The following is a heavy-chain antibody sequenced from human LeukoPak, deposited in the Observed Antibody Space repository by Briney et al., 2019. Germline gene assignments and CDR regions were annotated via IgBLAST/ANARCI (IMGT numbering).Heavy chain of an antibody. CDR3: TRVAIAIIGTDPVDY. J-gene: IGHJ4*02. Sequence: GRSLRLSCEASGFTFTDYAMNWVRQAPGKGLEWVGFIRSRTYGGAADYAPSVQGRFTISRDDSKSIAYLQMNSLEIEDTAVYYCTRVAIAIIGTDPVDYWGQGTLVNVSS. V-gene: IGHV3-49*04. CDR1: GFTFTDYA. D-gene: IGHD2-21*01. CDR2: IRSRTYGGAA.